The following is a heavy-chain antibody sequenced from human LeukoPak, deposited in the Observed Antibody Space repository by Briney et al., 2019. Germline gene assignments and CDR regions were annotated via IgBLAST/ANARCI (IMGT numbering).Heavy chain of an antibody. CDR2: ISGSGGST. V-gene: IGHV3-23*01. CDR1: GFTFSSYG. J-gene: IGHJ4*02. D-gene: IGHD1-14*01. Sequence: QSGGTLRLSCAASGFTFSSYGMSWVRQAPGKGLEWVSAISGSGGSTYYADSVKGRFTIARDNSKNTLYLQMNSLRAEDTAVYYCAKANRSATLATPFDYWGQGTLVTVSS. CDR3: AKANRSATLATPFDY.